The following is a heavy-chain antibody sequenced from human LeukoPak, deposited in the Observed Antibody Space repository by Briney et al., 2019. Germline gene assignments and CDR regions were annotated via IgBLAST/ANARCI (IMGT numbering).Heavy chain of an antibody. J-gene: IGHJ1*01. V-gene: IGHV4-34*01. Sequence: PSETLSLTCAVYGGSFSGYYWSWIRQPPGKGLEWIGEINHGGSTNYNPSLKSRVTISVDTSKNQFSLKLSSVTAADTAVYYCARGTRHVLRFLEWLSSIQHWGQGTLVTVSS. CDR1: GGSFSGYY. CDR3: ARGTRHVLRFLEWLSSIQH. CDR2: INHGGST. D-gene: IGHD3-3*01.